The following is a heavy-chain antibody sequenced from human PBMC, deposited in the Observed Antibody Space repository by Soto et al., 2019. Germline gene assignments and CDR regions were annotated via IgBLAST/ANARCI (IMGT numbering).Heavy chain of an antibody. CDR1: GFTVRSIY. J-gene: IGHJ4*02. CDR2: TYSGGST. Sequence: EVQLVESGGGLIQPGGSLRLSCAASGFTVRSIYMSWVRQAPGKGLEWVSVTYSGGSTYYADSVKGRFTISRDNSKNTLYLQKNSLRAEDTAVYYCARSGYSYGPFDYWGQGTLVTVSS. CDR3: ARSGYSYGPFDY. D-gene: IGHD5-18*01. V-gene: IGHV3-53*01.